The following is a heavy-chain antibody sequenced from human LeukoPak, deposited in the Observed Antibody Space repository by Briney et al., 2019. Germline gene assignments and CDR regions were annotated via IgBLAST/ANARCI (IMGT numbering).Heavy chain of an antibody. Sequence: VQPGGSLRLSCAASGFIFSSYGMHWVRQAPGKGLEWVTFIRYDGSNEYYADSVKGRFTISRDNFKNTLYLQMNSLRAEDTAVYCCARESIGDIPFDYWGQGTLVTVSS. CDR3: ARESIGDIPFDY. CDR1: GFIFSSYG. CDR2: IRYDGSNE. D-gene: IGHD3-3*01. J-gene: IGHJ4*02. V-gene: IGHV3-30*02.